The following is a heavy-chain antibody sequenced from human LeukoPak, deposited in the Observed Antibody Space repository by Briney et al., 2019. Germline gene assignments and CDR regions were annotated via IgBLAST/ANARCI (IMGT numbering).Heavy chain of an antibody. CDR3: ARVEGYYYDSSGYPSTEYFQH. CDR1: GGSISSYY. D-gene: IGHD3-22*01. CDR2: IYYSGST. Sequence: PSETLSLTCTVSGGSISSYYWSWIRQPPGKGLEWIGYIYYSGSTNYNPSLKSRVTISVDTSKNQFSLKLSSVTAADTAVYYCARVEGYYYDSSGYPSTEYFQHWGQGTLVTVSS. J-gene: IGHJ1*01. V-gene: IGHV4-59*01.